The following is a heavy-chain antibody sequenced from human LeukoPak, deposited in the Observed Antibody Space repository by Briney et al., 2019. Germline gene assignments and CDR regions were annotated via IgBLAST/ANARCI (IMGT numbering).Heavy chain of an antibody. V-gene: IGHV4-4*07. Sequence: SETLSLTCTVSGGSISSYDWSWIRQPAGKGLEWIGRTYTSGSTNYNPSLKSQVTISVDTSKNQFSLKLISVTAADTAVYYCARGRRWAAAEIVYWGQGTLVTVSS. J-gene: IGHJ4*02. CDR1: GGSISSYD. CDR3: ARGRRWAAAEIVY. D-gene: IGHD6-13*01. CDR2: TYTSGST.